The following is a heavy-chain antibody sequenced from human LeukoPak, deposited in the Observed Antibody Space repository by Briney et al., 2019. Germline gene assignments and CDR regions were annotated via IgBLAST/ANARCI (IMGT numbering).Heavy chain of an antibody. CDR1: GGSISSSSYY. V-gene: IGHV4-39*07. Sequence: SETLSLTCTVSGGSISSSSYYWGWIRQPPGKGLEWIGSIYYSGSTYYNPSLKSRVTISVDTSKNQFSLKLSSVTAADTAVYYCAIVPNPLLGGQQLVRWDYWGQGTLVTVSS. J-gene: IGHJ4*02. CDR3: AIVPNPLLGGQQLVRWDY. CDR2: IYYSGST. D-gene: IGHD6-13*01.